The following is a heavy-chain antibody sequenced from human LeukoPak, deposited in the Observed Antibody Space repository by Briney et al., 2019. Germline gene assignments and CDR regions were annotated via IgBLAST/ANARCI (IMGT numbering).Heavy chain of an antibody. V-gene: IGHV4-39*01. Sequence: GSLRLSCAASGFTFSSYAMSWVRQAPGKGLEWIGSIYYSGSTYNNPSLKSRVTISVDTSKNQFSLKLNSLTAADTAVYYCARHERNWNNGGYWGQGTLVTVSS. CDR3: ARHERNWNNGGY. CDR2: IYYSGST. J-gene: IGHJ4*02. CDR1: GFTFSSYA. D-gene: IGHD1/OR15-1a*01.